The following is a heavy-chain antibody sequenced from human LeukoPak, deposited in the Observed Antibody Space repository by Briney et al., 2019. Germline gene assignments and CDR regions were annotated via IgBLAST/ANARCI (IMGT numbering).Heavy chain of an antibody. J-gene: IGHJ4*02. D-gene: IGHD6-19*01. CDR3: ARAVAGTPWIYFDY. CDR2: ISYDGSNK. V-gene: IGHV3-30*04. CDR1: GFTFSSYA. Sequence: PGGSLRLSCAASGFTFSSYAMHWVRQAPGKGLEWVAVISYDGSNKYYADSVKGRFTISRDNSKNTLYLQMNSLRAEDTAVYYCARAVAGTPWIYFDYWGQGTLVTVSS.